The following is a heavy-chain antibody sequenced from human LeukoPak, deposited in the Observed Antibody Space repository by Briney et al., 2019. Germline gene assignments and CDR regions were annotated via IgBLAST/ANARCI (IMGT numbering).Heavy chain of an antibody. CDR3: ARGSTTVAFEI. J-gene: IGHJ3*02. CDR2: ISYDGSNK. CDR1: GFTFSSYG. V-gene: IGHV3-30*03. Sequence: GGSLRLSCAASGFTFSSYGMHWVRQAPGKGLEWVAVISYDGSNKYYADSVKGRFTISRENAKNILYLQMNSLRVGDTAVYYCARGSTTVAFEIWGQGTMVSVSS. D-gene: IGHD1-26*01.